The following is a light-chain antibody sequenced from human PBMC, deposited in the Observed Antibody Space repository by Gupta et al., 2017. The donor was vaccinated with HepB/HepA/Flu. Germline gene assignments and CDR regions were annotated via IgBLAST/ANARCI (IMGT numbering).Light chain of an antibody. Sequence: DIQLTQSPSFLSASVGDRVTITCRASQGISNYLSWYQQRPGQAPTFLIYDASTLQSGVPSRFSGSGSGTEFTLTINTLQPEDFATYYCHQLNNYPLTFGGGTKVESK. J-gene: IGKJ4*01. CDR2: DAS. CDR3: HQLNNYPLT. V-gene: IGKV1-9*01. CDR1: QGISNY.